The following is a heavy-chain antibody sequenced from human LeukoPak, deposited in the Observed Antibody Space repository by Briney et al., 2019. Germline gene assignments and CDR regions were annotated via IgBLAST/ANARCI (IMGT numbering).Heavy chain of an antibody. CDR2: IRDSGDST. Sequence: GGSLRLSCAASGFTFSSYAMSWVRQAPGKGVEWVSTIRDSGDSTNYADSVKGGFTTSSNNAKNSLYLQINSLRAEDTAVYYCARVYSSLWAPSFDYWGKGALVTVSS. J-gene: IGHJ4*02. CDR1: GFTFSSYA. D-gene: IGHD3-22*01. V-gene: IGHV3-23*01. CDR3: ARVYSSLWAPSFDY.